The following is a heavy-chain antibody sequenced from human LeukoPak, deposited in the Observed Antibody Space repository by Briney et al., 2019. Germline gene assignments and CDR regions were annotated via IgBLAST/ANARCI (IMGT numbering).Heavy chain of an antibody. J-gene: IGHJ6*03. CDR1: GGSISNYY. Sequence: SETLSLTCTVSGGSISNYYWNWIRQPPGKGLEWIGYIYYTGNTNYNPSLKSRVTISVDTSKNQFSLKLSSVTAADTAVYYCARGDIAAAGTAYYYYYYMDVWGKGTTVTVSS. V-gene: IGHV4-59*01. D-gene: IGHD6-13*01. CDR2: IYYTGNT. CDR3: ARGDIAAAGTAYYYYYYMDV.